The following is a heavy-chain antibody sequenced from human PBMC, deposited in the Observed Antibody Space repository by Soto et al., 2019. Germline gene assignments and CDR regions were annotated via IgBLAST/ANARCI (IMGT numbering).Heavy chain of an antibody. CDR1: GFTFSSYS. Sequence: GGSLRLSCAASGFTFSSYSMNWVRQAPGKGLEWVSSISSSSYIYYADSVKGRFTISRDNAKNSLYLQMNSLSAEDTAVYYCARGWGIAAAGTGDSFDIWGQGTMVTVSS. D-gene: IGHD6-13*01. J-gene: IGHJ3*02. V-gene: IGHV3-21*01. CDR3: ARGWGIAAAGTGDSFDI. CDR2: ISSSSYI.